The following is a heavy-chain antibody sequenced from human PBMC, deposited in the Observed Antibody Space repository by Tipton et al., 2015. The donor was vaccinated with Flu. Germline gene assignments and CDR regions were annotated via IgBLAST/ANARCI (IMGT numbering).Heavy chain of an antibody. D-gene: IGHD4-17*01. Sequence: QSEPEVKKPGASVKLSCKASGYSFTSYEITWVRQAPGQGLELVGWISGYNGNTKYTQKFQGRVTMTADTPTTTAFMELTSLTSADTAMYYCARKEENGAYVYFDYWGQGTLVTASS. V-gene: IGHV1-18*01. CDR1: GYSFTSYE. J-gene: IGHJ4*02. CDR2: ISGYNGNT. CDR3: ARKEENGAYVYFDY.